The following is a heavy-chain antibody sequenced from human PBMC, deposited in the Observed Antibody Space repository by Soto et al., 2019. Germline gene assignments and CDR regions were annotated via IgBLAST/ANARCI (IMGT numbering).Heavy chain of an antibody. D-gene: IGHD2-2*01. J-gene: IGHJ5*02. V-gene: IGHV2-5*02. CDR2: IYWDDDK. CDR3: ARGLRYCSSTNCPNCFDP. CDR1: GFSLSMSGVG. Sequence: QITLKESGPTLVKPTQTLTLTCTFSGFSLSMSGVGVGWIRQPPGKALEWLALIYWDDDKRYSPSLKSRLTTTQDTSKNQVVLTMTNMDPVDTATYYCARGLRYCSSTNCPNCFDPWGQGTLVTVSS.